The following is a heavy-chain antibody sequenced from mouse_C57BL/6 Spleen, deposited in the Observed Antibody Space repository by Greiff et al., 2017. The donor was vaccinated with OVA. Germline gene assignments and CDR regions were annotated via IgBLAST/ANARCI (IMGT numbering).Heavy chain of an antibody. CDR2: ISDGGSYT. D-gene: IGHD1-1*01. J-gene: IGHJ1*03. CDR1: GFTFSSYA. CDR3: ARDRGAGSSYWYFDV. Sequence: EVKLMESGGGLVKPGGSLKLSCAASGFTFSSYAMSWVRQTPEKRLEWVATISDGGSYTYYPDNVKGRFTISRDNAKNNLYLQMSHLKSEDTAMYYCARDRGAGSSYWYFDVWGTGTTVTVSS. V-gene: IGHV5-4*01.